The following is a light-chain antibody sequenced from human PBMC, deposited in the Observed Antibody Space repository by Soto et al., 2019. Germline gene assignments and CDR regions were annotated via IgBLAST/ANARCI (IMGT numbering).Light chain of an antibody. CDR2: KAS. V-gene: IGKV1-5*03. CDR3: QQYNSYSPWT. Sequence: DIQMTQSPSTLSASVGDRVTITCRASQSISTWLAWYPQKPGRAPKLLIYKASSLESGVPSRFSGSGSGTEFTLTISSLPPDDFATYYCQQYNSYSPWTFGQGTKVEIK. CDR1: QSISTW. J-gene: IGKJ1*01.